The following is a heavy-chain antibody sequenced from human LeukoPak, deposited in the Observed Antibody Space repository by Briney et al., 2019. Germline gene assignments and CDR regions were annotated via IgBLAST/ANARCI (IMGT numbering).Heavy chain of an antibody. D-gene: IGHD6-19*01. J-gene: IGHJ1*01. Sequence: ASVKVSCKASGYTFTGYYMHWVRQAPGQGLEWMGWINPNSGGTNYAQKFQGRATMTRDTSISTAYMELSRLRSDDTAVYYCARELAVAGNVAGYFQHWGQGTLVTVSS. CDR1: GYTFTGYY. CDR2: INPNSGGT. CDR3: ARELAVAGNVAGYFQH. V-gene: IGHV1-2*02.